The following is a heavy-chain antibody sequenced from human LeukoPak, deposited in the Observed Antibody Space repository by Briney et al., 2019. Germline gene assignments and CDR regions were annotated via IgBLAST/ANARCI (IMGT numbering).Heavy chain of an antibody. CDR2: IKQDGSEK. J-gene: IGHJ5*01. D-gene: IGHD2-21*01. CDR1: GFTFSSYW. CDR3: AKDPETYSSRWFDS. V-gene: IGHV3-7*01. Sequence: PGGSLRLSCAASGFTFSSYWMSWVRQASGKGLEWVANIKQDGSEKYYVDSVKGRFTISRDNAKNSLYLQMNSLRAEDTAVYYCAKDPETYSSRWFDSWGQGTLVTVSS.